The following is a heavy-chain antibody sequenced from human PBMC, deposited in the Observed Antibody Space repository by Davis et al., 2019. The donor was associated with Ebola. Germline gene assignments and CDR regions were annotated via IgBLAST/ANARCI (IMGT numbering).Heavy chain of an antibody. V-gene: IGHV3-48*03. CDR3: ARGSDAAVGSDT. CDR1: GFTFSGYE. CDR2: ISVGSNTI. D-gene: IGHD6-13*01. J-gene: IGHJ5*02. Sequence: GESLKISCEASGFTFSGYEMNWSRQCPGKGPEWVAYISVGSNTILYADSVKGRFTISRDNAKNSLYLQMDSLRVEDSAVYYCARGSDAAVGSDTWGQGTLVTVSS.